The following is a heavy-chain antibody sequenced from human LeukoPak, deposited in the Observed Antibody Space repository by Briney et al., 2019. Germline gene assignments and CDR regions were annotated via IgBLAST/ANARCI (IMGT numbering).Heavy chain of an antibody. J-gene: IGHJ4*02. CDR3: ARVAEIQLWLRSAFDY. Sequence: GGSLRLSCAASGFTFSTYSMNWVRQAPGRGLEWVSFISTGSSTIYYADSVKGRFTISRDNAKNSLYLQMNSLRDEDTAVYYCARVAEIQLWLRSAFDYWGQGTLVTVSS. CDR2: ISTGSSTI. CDR1: GFTFSTYS. V-gene: IGHV3-48*02. D-gene: IGHD5-18*01.